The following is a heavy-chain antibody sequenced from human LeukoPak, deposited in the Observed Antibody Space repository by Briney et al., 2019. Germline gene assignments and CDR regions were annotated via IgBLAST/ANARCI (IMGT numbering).Heavy chain of an antibody. J-gene: IGHJ4*02. CDR1: GFTFSSYA. CDR3: ATYYYGSGGLFRHFDY. Sequence: PGGSLRLSCAASGFTFSSYAMSWVPQAPGKGLEWVSTIAAGGGFTVYANSVKGRFTISRDDSQATLYLQMNSLRAEDMAVYYCATYYYGSGGLFRHFDYWGQGALATVSP. CDR2: IAAGGGFT. V-gene: IGHV3-23*01. D-gene: IGHD3-10*01.